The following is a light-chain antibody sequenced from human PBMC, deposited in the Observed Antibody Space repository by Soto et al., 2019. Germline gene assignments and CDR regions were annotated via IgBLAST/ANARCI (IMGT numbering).Light chain of an antibody. CDR1: QSIGTY. CDR2: NAS. V-gene: IGKV3-11*01. J-gene: IGKJ2*01. Sequence: EIVLTQSPATLSLSPEDGATLSCRASQSIGTYLAWYQQRPGQPPRLLIYNASNRATGIPARFSGSGSGTDFTLTIRSLAPEDSAVYFCQQRSNWPPEYTFGQGTKLEIK. CDR3: QQRSNWPPEYT.